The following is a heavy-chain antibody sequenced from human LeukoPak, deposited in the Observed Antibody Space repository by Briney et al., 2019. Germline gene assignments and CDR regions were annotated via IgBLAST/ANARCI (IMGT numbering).Heavy chain of an antibody. J-gene: IGHJ5*02. D-gene: IGHD6-13*01. Sequence: NPSETLSLTCTVSGASISSSSYYSGWIRQPPGKGLEWIGSIYYSGSTYTNPSLNSRLTISVDTSKNKFSLKLSSVTAADTAVYYCARVRAAAGKRGSNWFDPWGQGTLVTVSS. CDR1: GASISSSSYY. V-gene: IGHV4-39*07. CDR2: IYYSGST. CDR3: ARVRAAAGKRGSNWFDP.